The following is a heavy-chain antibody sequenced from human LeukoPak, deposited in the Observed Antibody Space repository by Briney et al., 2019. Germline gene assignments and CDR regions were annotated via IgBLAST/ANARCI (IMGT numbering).Heavy chain of an antibody. CDR2: INHSGST. V-gene: IGHV4-34*01. D-gene: IGHD1-26*01. CDR1: GGSFSGHY. CDR3: ARHTAGGATTPYYYYGMDV. Sequence: SETLSLTCAVYGGSFSGHYWSWIRQPPGKGLEWIGEINHSGSTNYNPSLKSRVTISVDTSKNQFSLKLSSVTAADTAVYYCARHTAGGATTPYYYYGMDVWGQGTTVTVSS. J-gene: IGHJ6*02.